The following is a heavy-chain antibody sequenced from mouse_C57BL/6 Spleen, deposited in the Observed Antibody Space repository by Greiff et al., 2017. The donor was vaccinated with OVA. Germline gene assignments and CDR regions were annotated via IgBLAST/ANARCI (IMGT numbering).Heavy chain of an antibody. CDR3: ARWYYYGSSYVWFAY. CDR1: GFNIKNTY. J-gene: IGHJ3*01. Sequence: EVKLQESVAELVRPGASVKLSCTASGFNIKNTYMHWVKQRPEQGLEWIGRIDPANGNTKYAPKFQGKATITADTSSNTAYLQLSSLTSEDTAIYYCARWYYYGSSYVWFAYWGQGTLVTVSA. CDR2: IDPANGNT. V-gene: IGHV14-3*01. D-gene: IGHD1-1*01.